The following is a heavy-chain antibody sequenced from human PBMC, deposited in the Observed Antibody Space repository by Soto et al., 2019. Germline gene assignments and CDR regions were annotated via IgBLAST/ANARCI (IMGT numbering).Heavy chain of an antibody. V-gene: IGHV5-51*01. Sequence: PGESLKISCQGSGYSFTSYWIGWVRQMPGKGLEWMGIIYPGDSDTRYSPSFQGQVTISADKSISTAYLQWSSLKASDTAMYYCARRRSDYGRYFDYWGQGTLVTVSS. CDR2: IYPGDSDT. CDR3: ARRRSDYGRYFDY. J-gene: IGHJ4*02. CDR1: GYSFTSYW. D-gene: IGHD4-17*01.